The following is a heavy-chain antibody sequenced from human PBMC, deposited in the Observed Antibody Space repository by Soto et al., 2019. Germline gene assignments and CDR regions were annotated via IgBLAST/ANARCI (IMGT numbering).Heavy chain of an antibody. D-gene: IGHD3-22*01. CDR1: GFTFSSYA. J-gene: IGHJ3*02. Sequence: GGSLRLSCAASGFTFSSYAMHWVRQAPGKGLEWVAVISYDGSNKYYADSVKGRFTISRDNSKNTLYLQMNSLRAEDTAVYYCAXEGYYYDSSGANDAFDIWGQGTMVTVSS. CDR3: AXEGYYYDSSGANDAFDI. V-gene: IGHV3-30-3*01. CDR2: ISYDGSNK.